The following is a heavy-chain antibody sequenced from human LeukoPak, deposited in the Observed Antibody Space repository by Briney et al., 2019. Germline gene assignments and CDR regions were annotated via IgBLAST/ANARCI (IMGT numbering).Heavy chain of an antibody. CDR2: IYTSGST. D-gene: IGHD3-10*01. CDR3: ARMGYGSGRSPAEDDY. CDR1: GGSISSGSYY. J-gene: IGHJ4*02. V-gene: IGHV4-61*02. Sequence: SETLSLTCTVSGGSISSGSYYWSWIRQPAGKGLEWIGRIYTSGSTNYNPSLKSRVTISVDTSKNQFSLKLSSVTAADTAVYYCARMGYGSGRSPAEDDYWGQGTLVTVSS.